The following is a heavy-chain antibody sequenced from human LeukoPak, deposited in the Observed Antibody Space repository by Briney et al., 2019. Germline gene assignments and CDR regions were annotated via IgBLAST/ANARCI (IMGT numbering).Heavy chain of an antibody. V-gene: IGHV3-33*01. CDR3: ARAHSSSWRNVLASLDY. CDR2: IWDDGSEK. D-gene: IGHD6-13*01. J-gene: IGHJ4*02. Sequence: GGSLRLSCAASGFTFSSYGMHWVRQAPGKGLEWVAVIWDDGSEKYYADSVKGRFSISRDNSKNTLYLQMNSLRAEDTAVYYCARAHSSSWRNVLASLDYWGQGTLVTVSS. CDR1: GFTFSSYG.